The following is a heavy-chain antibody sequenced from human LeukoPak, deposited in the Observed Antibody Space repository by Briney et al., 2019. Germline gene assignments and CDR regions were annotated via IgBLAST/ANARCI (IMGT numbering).Heavy chain of an antibody. CDR3: ARNRIPDY. J-gene: IGHJ4*02. D-gene: IGHD2-2*02. V-gene: IGHV4-34*01. CDR1: GGSFSGYY. Sequence: SETLSLTCAVYGGSFSGYYWSWIRQPPGKGLEWIGEINHSGSTNYNPSLKSRVTISVDTSKNQFSLKLSSVTAADTAVYYCARNRIPDYWGQGTLVPVSS. CDR2: INHSGST.